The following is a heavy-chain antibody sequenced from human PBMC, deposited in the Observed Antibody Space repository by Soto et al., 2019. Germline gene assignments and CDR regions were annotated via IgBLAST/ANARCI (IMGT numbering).Heavy chain of an antibody. CDR3: ARVRYSSGGLPD. V-gene: IGHV1-69*01. D-gene: IGHD6-19*01. J-gene: IGHJ4*02. CDR1: AGTFSSYA. CDR2: FIPIFGTA. Sequence: QVQLVQSGAEVKTPGSSVKVSCKASAGTFSSYAISWVRQAPGQGLAWMGGFIPIFGTANYAQKFQGRVTITADESTSTAYTELSSLRSEDTAVYYCARVRYSSGGLPDWGQGTLVSVSS.